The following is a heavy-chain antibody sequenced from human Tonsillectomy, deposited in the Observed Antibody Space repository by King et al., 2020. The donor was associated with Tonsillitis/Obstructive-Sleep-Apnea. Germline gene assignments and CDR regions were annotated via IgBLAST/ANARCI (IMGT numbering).Heavy chain of an antibody. CDR1: GGSISSYY. Sequence: QLQESGPGLVKPSETLSLTCSVSGGSISSYYWSWIRQPPGKGLEWIGYIYSSGSTNYNPSLKSRVTISVDTSKNQFSLNLSSVTAADTAVYYCARRGGGMGATSYYLAYWGQGTLVTVSS. CDR3: ARRGGGMGATSYYLAY. V-gene: IGHV4-59*08. D-gene: IGHD1-26*01. J-gene: IGHJ4*02. CDR2: IYSSGST.